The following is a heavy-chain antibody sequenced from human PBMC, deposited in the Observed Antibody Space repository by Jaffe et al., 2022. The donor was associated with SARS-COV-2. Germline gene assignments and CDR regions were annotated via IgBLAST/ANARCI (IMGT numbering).Heavy chain of an antibody. CDR2: ISYDGSNK. V-gene: IGHV3-30-3*01. J-gene: IGHJ5*02. CDR3: ARRESRKWAGYSSDGRFDP. Sequence: QVQLVESGGGVVQPGRSLRLSCAASGFTFSSYAMHWVRQAPGKGLEWVAVISYDGSNKYYADSVKGRFTISRDNSKNTLYLQMNSLRAEDTAVYYCARRESRKWAGYSSDGRFDPWGQGTLVTVSS. CDR1: GFTFSSYA. D-gene: IGHD6-19*01.